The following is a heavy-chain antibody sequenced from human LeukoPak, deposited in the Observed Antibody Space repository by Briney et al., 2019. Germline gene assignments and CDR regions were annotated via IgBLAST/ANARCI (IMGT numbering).Heavy chain of an antibody. J-gene: IGHJ4*02. CDR3: ACYMLGRPTDY. D-gene: IGHD3-10*02. Sequence: PSETLSLTCAVYGGSFSGYYWSWIRQPPGKGLEWIGEINHSGSTNYNPSLKSRVTISVDTSKNQFSLKLSSVTAADTAVYYCACYMLGRPTDYWGQGTLVTVSS. CDR1: GGSFSGYY. CDR2: INHSGST. V-gene: IGHV4-34*01.